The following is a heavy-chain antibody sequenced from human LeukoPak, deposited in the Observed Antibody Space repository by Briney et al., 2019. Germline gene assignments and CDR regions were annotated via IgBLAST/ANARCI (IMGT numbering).Heavy chain of an antibody. Sequence: PSETLSLTCAVYGGSFSNYYWHWIRQPPGKGLQWIGEISQSGGINYNPSLKSRVTISEDTSKSQFSLRLTSVTAADTAVYYCARDYYGGNSDWGQGTLVTVSS. CDR2: ISQSGGI. V-gene: IGHV4-34*01. D-gene: IGHD4-23*01. J-gene: IGHJ4*02. CDR1: GGSFSNYY. CDR3: ARDYYGGNSD.